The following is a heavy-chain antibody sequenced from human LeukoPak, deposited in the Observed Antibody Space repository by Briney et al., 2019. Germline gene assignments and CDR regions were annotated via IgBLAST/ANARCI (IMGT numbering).Heavy chain of an antibody. Sequence: PGRSLRLSCAASGFTFSSYWMNWVRQAPGKGLEWVANIKKDGSEKYYVDSVKGRFAISRDNARNSLYLQMNSLRAEDTAVYYCARSHYYYYYMDVWGKGTTVTVSS. CDR1: GFTFSSYW. J-gene: IGHJ6*03. V-gene: IGHV3-7*01. CDR2: IKKDGSEK. CDR3: ARSHYYYYYMDV.